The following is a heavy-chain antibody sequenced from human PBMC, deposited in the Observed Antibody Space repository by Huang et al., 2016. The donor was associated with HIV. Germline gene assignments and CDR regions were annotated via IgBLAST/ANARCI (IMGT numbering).Heavy chain of an antibody. CDR1: GYTFTNYA. J-gene: IGHJ4*02. CDR2: IN. Sequence: QVQLVQSGSELKKPGASVKVSCKASGYTFTNYAMNWVRQAPGQGLEWMGWINTGRFVFSLDTSVRTAYLQISSLKAEDTAMYYCARGFSSWPNSDYWGQGTLVTVSS. D-gene: IGHD6-13*01. V-gene: IGHV7-4-1*02. CDR3: ARGFSSWPNSDY.